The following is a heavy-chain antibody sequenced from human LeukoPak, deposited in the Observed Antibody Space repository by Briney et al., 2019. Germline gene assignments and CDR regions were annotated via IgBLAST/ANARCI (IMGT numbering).Heavy chain of an antibody. Sequence: GGSLRLSCAASGFTLSSHRMDWVRQAPGKGLEWVSSIRSRSSFKDYADSVKGRFTISRDNAKNLVYLQMNSLRAEDTAVYFCAKDGGFWSDYSYFDYWGQGTQVTVSS. CDR2: IRSRSSFK. D-gene: IGHD3-3*01. V-gene: IGHV3-21*06. J-gene: IGHJ4*02. CDR3: AKDGGFWSDYSYFDY. CDR1: GFTLSSHR.